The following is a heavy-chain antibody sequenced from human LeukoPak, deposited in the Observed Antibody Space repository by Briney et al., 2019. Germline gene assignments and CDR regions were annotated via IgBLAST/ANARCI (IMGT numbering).Heavy chain of an antibody. V-gene: IGHV1-18*01. Sequence: ASVKVSCKASGYTFTSYGISWVRQAPGQGLEWMGWISAYNGNTNYAQKLQGRVTMTTDTSTSTASMELRSLRSDDTAVYYCARDCSGGSCYLHWGQGTLVTVSS. J-gene: IGHJ4*02. D-gene: IGHD2-15*01. CDR2: ISAYNGNT. CDR3: ARDCSGGSCYLH. CDR1: GYTFTSYG.